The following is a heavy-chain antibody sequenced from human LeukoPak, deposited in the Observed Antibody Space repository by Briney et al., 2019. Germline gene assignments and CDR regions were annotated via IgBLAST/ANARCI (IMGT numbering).Heavy chain of an antibody. CDR3: TKLRTALSGIAEYFHH. V-gene: IGHV3-23*01. D-gene: IGHD5-12*01. J-gene: IGHJ1*01. Sequence: PGGSLRLSCAASGFTSSSYALSWIRQAPGKGLEWVSSISGSGGAKFYADSVKGRFTISRANSKNTLHMQLNSLRAEDTALYYCTKLRTALSGIAEYFHHWGQGTLVTVSS. CDR2: ISGSGGAK. CDR1: GFTSSSYA.